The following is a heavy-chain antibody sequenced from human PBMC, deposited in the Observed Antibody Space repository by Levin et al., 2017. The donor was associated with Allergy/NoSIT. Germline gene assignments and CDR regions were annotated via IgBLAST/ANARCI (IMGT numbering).Heavy chain of an antibody. Sequence: ASVKVSCKASGDTFTSYYMHWVRQAPGQGLEWMGIINPTGGRTSYAQKFQGRVTVTRDTSTSTVYMELSSLRSEDTAVYYCATDPGSSNTWNYFDYWGQGTLVTVSS. D-gene: IGHD1-14*01. CDR1: GDTFTSYY. CDR3: ATDPGSSNTWNYFDY. CDR2: INPTGGRT. V-gene: IGHV1-46*01. J-gene: IGHJ4*02.